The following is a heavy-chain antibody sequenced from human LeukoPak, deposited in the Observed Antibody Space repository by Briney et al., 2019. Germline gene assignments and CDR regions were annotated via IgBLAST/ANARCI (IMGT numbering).Heavy chain of an antibody. V-gene: IGHV4-59*01. Sequence: PSETLSLTCTVSGGSISSYYWSWIRQPPGKGLEWIGYIYYSGSTNYNPSLKSRVTISVDTSKNQFSLKLSSVTAPDTAVYYCARVLADWGSYYYYYYYGMDVWGQGTTVTVSS. CDR3: ARVLADWGSYYYYYYYGMDV. CDR2: IYYSGST. CDR1: GGSISSYY. D-gene: IGHD7-27*01. J-gene: IGHJ6*02.